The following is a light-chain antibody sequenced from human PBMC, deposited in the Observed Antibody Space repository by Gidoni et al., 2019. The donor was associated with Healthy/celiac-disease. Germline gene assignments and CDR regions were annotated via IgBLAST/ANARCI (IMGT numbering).Light chain of an antibody. CDR1: QSVSSSY. CDR3: QQYGSSPPYT. CDR2: GAS. Sequence: EIVLTQSPGTLSLSPGERATLSCRASQSVSSSYLAWYQQKPGQAPRLLLYGASSRATGISDRFSGSGSGTDFTLTISRLEPEDFAVDDCQQYGSSPPYTFGQGTKLEIK. J-gene: IGKJ2*01. V-gene: IGKV3-20*01.